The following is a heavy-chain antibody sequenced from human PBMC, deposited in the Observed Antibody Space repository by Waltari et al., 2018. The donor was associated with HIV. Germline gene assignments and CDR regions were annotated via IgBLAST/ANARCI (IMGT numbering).Heavy chain of an antibody. CDR3: AKGTLNPLTTDY. CDR2: IFGDGGST. CDR1: GFTFSSYA. V-gene: IGHV3-23*01. D-gene: IGHD4-17*01. J-gene: IGHJ4*02. Sequence: EVQLLESGGGLVQTGGSLRLSCAGSGFTFSSYAMTWVRQAPGKGLEWVSAIFGDGGSTFYADSVKGRFTISRDNSKNTLYLQMNSLRAEDTAIYYCAKGTLNPLTTDYWGQGTLVTVSS.